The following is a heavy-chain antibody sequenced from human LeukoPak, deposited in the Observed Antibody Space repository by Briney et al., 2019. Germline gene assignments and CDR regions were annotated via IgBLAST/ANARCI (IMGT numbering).Heavy chain of an antibody. CDR2: ISYDGSNK. D-gene: IGHD3-16*02. J-gene: IGHJ4*02. Sequence: GGSLRLSCAASGFTFSSYGMHWVRQAPGKGLEWVAVISYDGSNKYYADSVKGRFTISRDNSKNTLYLQMNSLRAEDTAVYYCAKGVYDYVWGSYRLPTFDYWGQGTLVTVSS. CDR1: GFTFSSYG. CDR3: AKGVYDYVWGSYRLPTFDY. V-gene: IGHV3-30*18.